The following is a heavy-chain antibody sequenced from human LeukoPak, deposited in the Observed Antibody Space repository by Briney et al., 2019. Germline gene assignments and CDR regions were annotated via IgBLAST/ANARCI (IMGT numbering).Heavy chain of an antibody. CDR1: GGTFSSYA. J-gene: IGHJ6*02. V-gene: IGHV1-69*04. CDR3: ARSVDGDYVPYYYGMDV. CDR2: IIPIFGIA. D-gene: IGHD4-17*01. Sequence: EASVKVSCKASGGTFSSYAISWVRRAPGQGLEWMGRIIPIFGIANYAQKFQGRVTITADKSTSTAYMELSSLRSEDTAVYYCARSVDGDYVPYYYGMDVWGQGTTVTVSS.